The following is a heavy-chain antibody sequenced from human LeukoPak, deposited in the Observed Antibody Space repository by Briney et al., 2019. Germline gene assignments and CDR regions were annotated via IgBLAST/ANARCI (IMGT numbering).Heavy chain of an antibody. J-gene: IGHJ5*02. D-gene: IGHD3-10*01. CDR3: AGLLWFGDLEEFDP. V-gene: IGHV3-23*01. CDR1: GFTFSSYG. Sequence: GGSLRLSCAASGFTFSSYGMSWVRQAPGRGLQWASAISGSGGSTYYADSVKGRFTISRDNSKKTLYLQMNSLRAEDTAVYYCAGLLWFGDLEEFDPWGQGTLVTVSS. CDR2: ISGSGGST.